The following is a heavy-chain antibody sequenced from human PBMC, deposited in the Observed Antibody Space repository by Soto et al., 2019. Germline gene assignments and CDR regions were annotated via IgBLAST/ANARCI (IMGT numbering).Heavy chain of an antibody. D-gene: IGHD1-7*01. CDR2: IIPIFGTA. J-gene: IGHJ6*02. CDR3: ARGQLITGTKYGMDV. Sequence: AVKVSCKASGGTFSSYAISWVRQAPGQGLEWMGGIIPIFGTANYAQKFQGRVTITADESTSTAYMELSSLRSEDTAVYYCARGQLITGTKYGMDVWGQGTTVTVSS. V-gene: IGHV1-69*13. CDR1: GGTFSSYA.